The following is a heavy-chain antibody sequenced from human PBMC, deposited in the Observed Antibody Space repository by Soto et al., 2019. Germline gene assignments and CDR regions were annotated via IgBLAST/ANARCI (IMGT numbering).Heavy chain of an antibody. Sequence: PSETLSLTCTVSGGSISSSSYCWGWIRQPPGKGLEWIGSIYYSGSTYYNPSLKSRVTISVDTSKNQFSLKLSSVTAADTAVYYCARQKYYYDSSGYYPYYYYYGMDVWGQGTTVTVSS. CDR3: ARQKYYYDSSGYYPYYYYYGMDV. CDR2: IYYSGST. J-gene: IGHJ6*02. V-gene: IGHV4-39*01. D-gene: IGHD3-22*01. CDR1: GGSISSSSYC.